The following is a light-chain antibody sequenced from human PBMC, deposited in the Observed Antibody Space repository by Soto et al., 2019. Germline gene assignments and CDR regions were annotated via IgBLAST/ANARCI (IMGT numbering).Light chain of an antibody. Sequence: VLTQAPSPLSLYPGERATLXXRASQSVSSSYLAWYQQKPGQAPRIXIYGASSRATGIPDRFSGSGAGTDFTLTISRLEPEDFAVYYCQQDWSSPWTFGQGTKVDIK. CDR1: QSVSSSY. CDR3: QQDWSSPWT. CDR2: GAS. J-gene: IGKJ1*01. V-gene: IGKV3-20*01.